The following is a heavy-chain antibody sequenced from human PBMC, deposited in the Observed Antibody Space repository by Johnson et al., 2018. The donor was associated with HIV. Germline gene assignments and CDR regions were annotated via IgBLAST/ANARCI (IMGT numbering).Heavy chain of an antibody. D-gene: IGHD2-21*01. CDR2: IRYDGSNK. Sequence: QVQLVESGGGVVQPGGSLRLSCAASGFTFSSYGMHWVRQAPGKGLEWVAFIRYDGSNKYYADSVKGRFTISRDNSKNTLYLQMNSLKTEDTAVYYCTLVGLEGSDAFDIWGQGTMVTVSS. CDR3: TLVGLEGSDAFDI. V-gene: IGHV3-30*02. J-gene: IGHJ3*02. CDR1: GFTFSSYG.